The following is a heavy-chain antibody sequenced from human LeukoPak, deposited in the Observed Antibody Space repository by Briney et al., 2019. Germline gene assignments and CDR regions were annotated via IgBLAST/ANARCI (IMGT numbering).Heavy chain of an antibody. CDR2: ISFDGNTQ. CDR3: ARGNVFDY. CDR1: GFRFSGYG. V-gene: IGHV3-33*01. J-gene: IGHJ4*02. Sequence: GGSLRLSCAASGFRFSGYGMHWVRQAPGKGLEWVAVISFDGNTQYLADSVRGRFTISRDNAKNSLYLQMNSLRAEDTAVYYCARGNVFDYWGQGTLVTVSS. D-gene: IGHD1-1*01.